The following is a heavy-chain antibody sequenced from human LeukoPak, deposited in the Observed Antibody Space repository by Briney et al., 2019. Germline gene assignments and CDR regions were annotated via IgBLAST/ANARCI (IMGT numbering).Heavy chain of an antibody. CDR1: GFTFSSYA. D-gene: IGHD6-13*01. V-gene: IGHV3-64D*06. Sequence: GRSLRLSCSASGFTFSSYAMHWIRLAPGKGLEYVSAISSNGSSTYYADSVNGRFTISRDNSKKTPYLQMSSLRAEDTAVYYCVKGAAAVTLWGQGTLVTVSS. CDR3: VKGAAAVTL. CDR2: ISSNGSST. J-gene: IGHJ4*02.